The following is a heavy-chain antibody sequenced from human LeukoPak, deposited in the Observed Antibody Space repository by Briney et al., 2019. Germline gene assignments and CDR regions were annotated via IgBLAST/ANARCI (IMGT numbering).Heavy chain of an antibody. CDR2: ISAYNGDS. J-gene: IGHJ4*02. CDR1: GYTFTNFG. CDR3: ARYSSSLD. Sequence: ASVKVSCKASGYTFTNFGISWVRQAPGQGLEWMGWISAYNGDSNYVQKVQGRVTMTRDTSTSTVYMELSSLRSEDTAVYYCARYSSSLDWGQGTLVTVSS. V-gene: IGHV1-18*01. D-gene: IGHD6-13*01.